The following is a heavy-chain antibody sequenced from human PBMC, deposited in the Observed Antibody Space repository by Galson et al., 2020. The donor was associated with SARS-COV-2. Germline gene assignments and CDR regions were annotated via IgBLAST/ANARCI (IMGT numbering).Heavy chain of an antibody. CDR3: ARGSSSHAFDI. CDR2: IWYDGSNK. V-gene: IGHV3-33*01. CDR1: GFTFSTYG. D-gene: IGHD3-10*01. Sequence: GESLKISCEASGFTFSTYGMDWVRQAPGKGLEWVAVIWYDGSNKNYADSVKGRFTISRDNSKNTLYLQMNSLRAEDTAVYYCARGSSSHAFDIWGQGTLVTVSS. J-gene: IGHJ3*02.